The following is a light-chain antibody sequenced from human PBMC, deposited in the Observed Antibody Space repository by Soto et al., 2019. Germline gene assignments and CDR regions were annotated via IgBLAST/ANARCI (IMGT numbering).Light chain of an antibody. CDR3: QSYDSSTL. J-gene: IGLJ1*01. Sequence: QSVLTQPPSVSGAPGQRVTISCTGSSSNIGAGYDVHWYQQLPGTAPKLLIYGNSNRPSGVPDRFSGSKYGTSASLAITGLQAEDEADYYCQSYDSSTLFGTGTKVTVL. CDR2: GNS. CDR1: SSNIGAGYD. V-gene: IGLV1-40*01.